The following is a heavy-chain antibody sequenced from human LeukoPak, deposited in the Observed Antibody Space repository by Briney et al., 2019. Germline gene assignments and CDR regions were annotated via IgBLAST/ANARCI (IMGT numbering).Heavy chain of an antibody. V-gene: IGHV4-61*01. CDR2: IYYSGST. CDR3: AGTIMITFGGVIADPFDY. CDR1: GGSVSSGSYY. Sequence: PSETLSLTCTVSGGSVSSGSYYWSWIRQPPGKGLEWIGYIYYSGSTNYNPSLKSRVTISVGTSKNQFSLKLSSVTAADTAVYYCAGTIMITFGGVIADPFDYWGQGTLVTVSS. J-gene: IGHJ4*02. D-gene: IGHD3-16*02.